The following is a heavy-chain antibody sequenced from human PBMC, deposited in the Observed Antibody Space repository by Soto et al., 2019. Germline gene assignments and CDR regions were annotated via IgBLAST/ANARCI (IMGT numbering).Heavy chain of an antibody. CDR2: ISDDGSQK. Sequence: LRLSCAASGFTFRTYGMHWVRQAPGKGLEWVAFISDDGSQKYYGDSVKGRFTISRDNSKNTLSLRMISLRTEDTAVYYCARDPRPYSSPMSWFDPWGQGTLVTVSS. CDR3: ARDPRPYSSPMSWFDP. D-gene: IGHD6-13*01. V-gene: IGHV3-30*03. CDR1: GFTFRTYG. J-gene: IGHJ5*02.